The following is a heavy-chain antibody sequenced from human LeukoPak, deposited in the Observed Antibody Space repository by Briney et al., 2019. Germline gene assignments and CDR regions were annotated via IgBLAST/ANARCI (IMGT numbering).Heavy chain of an antibody. J-gene: IGHJ5*02. CDR1: GFTFSSYG. V-gene: IGHV3-30*18. Sequence: PGGSLRLSCAASGFTFSSYGMHWVRQAPGKGLEWVAVISYDGSNKYYADSVKGRFTISRDNSKNTLYLQMNSLRAEDTAVYYCAKDHFLEPTLAAAGTRGPNWFDPWGQGTLVTVSS. CDR3: AKDHFLEPTLAAAGTRGPNWFDP. D-gene: IGHD6-13*01. CDR2: ISYDGSNK.